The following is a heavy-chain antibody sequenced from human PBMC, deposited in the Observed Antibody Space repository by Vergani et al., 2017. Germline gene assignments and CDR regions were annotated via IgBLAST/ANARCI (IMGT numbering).Heavy chain of an antibody. V-gene: IGHV3-33*01. CDR3: ARDLRLLYNHFDP. CDR2: TWYDGNNK. Sequence: QVQLVESAGGVVQPGRSLRLSCAASGFTFNQYGMHWVRQAPGKGLEWVAVTWYDGNNKQYAASVKGRFTISRDNSKSTMFLQMNSLSDEDTGVYYCARDLRLLYNHFDPWGQGTLVTVSS. CDR1: GFTFNQYG. J-gene: IGHJ5*02. D-gene: IGHD1-14*01.